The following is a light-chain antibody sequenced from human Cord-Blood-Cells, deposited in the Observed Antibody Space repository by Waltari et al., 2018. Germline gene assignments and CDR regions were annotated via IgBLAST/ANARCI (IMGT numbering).Light chain of an antibody. Sequence: DIQMTQSPSSLSASVGDRVPLPCRASPSISSYLNWYQQKPGKAPKLLIYAASRLQSGVPSRFSGSGAGTDFTLTISSLQPEDFATYYCQQSYSTPWTFGQGTKVEIK. V-gene: IGKV1-39*01. J-gene: IGKJ1*01. CDR1: PSISSY. CDR2: AAS. CDR3: QQSYSTPWT.